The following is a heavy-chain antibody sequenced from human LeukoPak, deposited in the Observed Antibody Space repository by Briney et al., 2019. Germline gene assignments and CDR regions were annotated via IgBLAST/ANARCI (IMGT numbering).Heavy chain of an antibody. V-gene: IGHV1-2*02. Sequence: ASVKVSCKASGYTFTGYDMHWVRQAPGQGREWMGWINPNIGGTNYAQEFQGRVTMTRDTYISTANKELSRLTSDDAAVYYCARADYGDFPHGYWGQGTLVTVSS. CDR3: ARADYGDFPHGY. J-gene: IGHJ4*02. CDR2: INPNIGGT. CDR1: GYTFTGYD. D-gene: IGHD4-17*01.